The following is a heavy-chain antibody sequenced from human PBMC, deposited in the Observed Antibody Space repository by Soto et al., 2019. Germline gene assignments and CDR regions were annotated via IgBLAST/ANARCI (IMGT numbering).Heavy chain of an antibody. J-gene: IGHJ4*02. CDR1: GYSFSNYW. CDR3: ARLLCLSTSCYTGSRHFFDY. CDR2: IYPAPSGA. D-gene: IGHD2-2*02. V-gene: IGHV5-51*01. Sequence: GESLKISCKGSGYSFSNYWIAWLRQMPGKGLEWMWIIYPAPSGARYSPSFQGQVTISVDNSISTAYLQWSSLKASDTAMYYCARLLCLSTSCYTGSRHFFDYWGQGAPVTLSS.